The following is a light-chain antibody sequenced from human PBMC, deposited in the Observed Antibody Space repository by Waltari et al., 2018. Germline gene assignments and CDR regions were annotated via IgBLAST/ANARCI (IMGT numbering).Light chain of an antibody. Sequence: QSALTQPASVSGSPGQSITISCPGTSRDVGGYNYCSWYQQHPGKVPKLLIFDVSNRPSGVSNRLSGSKSGNTASLTISGLQAEDESDYYCCSFTSRSTWVFGGGTKLTVL. CDR3: CSFTSRSTWV. CDR1: SRDVGGYNY. CDR2: DVS. V-gene: IGLV2-14*01. J-gene: IGLJ3*02.